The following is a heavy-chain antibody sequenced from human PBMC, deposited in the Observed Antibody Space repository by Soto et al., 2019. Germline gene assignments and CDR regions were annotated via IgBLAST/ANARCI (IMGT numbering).Heavy chain of an antibody. CDR2: INHSGST. CDR3: ARGRRIMITFGGVIAPGVRNWFDP. D-gene: IGHD3-16*02. CDR1: GGSFSGYY. Sequence: SSETPSPTCAVYGGSFSGYYLSWVRPPPGKGVGGGWGINHSGSTNYNPSLKSRVTISVDTSKNQFSLKLSSVTAADTAVYYCARGRRIMITFGGVIAPGVRNWFDPRGQGTLVTVSS. J-gene: IGHJ5*02. V-gene: IGHV4-34*01.